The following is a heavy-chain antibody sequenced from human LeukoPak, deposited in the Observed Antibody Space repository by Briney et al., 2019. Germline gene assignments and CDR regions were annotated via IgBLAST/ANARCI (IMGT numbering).Heavy chain of an antibody. CDR1: GFTFSSYW. CDR3: ARGELWFGESPGPLYYFDY. D-gene: IGHD3-10*01. J-gene: IGHJ4*02. Sequence: SGGSLRLSCAASGFTFSSYWMSWVRRAPGKGLEWVANIKQDGSEKYYVDSVKGRFTISRDNAKNSLYLQMNSLRAEDTAVYYCARGELWFGESPGPLYYFDYWGQGTLVTVSS. CDR2: IKQDGSEK. V-gene: IGHV3-7*01.